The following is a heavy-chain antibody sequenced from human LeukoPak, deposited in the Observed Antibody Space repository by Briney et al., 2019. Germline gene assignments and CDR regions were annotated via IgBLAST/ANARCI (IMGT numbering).Heavy chain of an antibody. Sequence: GGSLRLSCAASGFTFSSYGMHWVRQAPGKGLEWVAFIRYDGSNKYYADSVKGRFTISRDNSKNTLYLQMNSLRAEDTAVYYCAKDLMSARDYDILTGYYYYYGMDVWGQGTTVTVSS. CDR3: AKDLMSARDYDILTGYYYYYGMDV. J-gene: IGHJ6*02. D-gene: IGHD3-9*01. CDR2: IRYDGSNK. V-gene: IGHV3-30*02. CDR1: GFTFSSYG.